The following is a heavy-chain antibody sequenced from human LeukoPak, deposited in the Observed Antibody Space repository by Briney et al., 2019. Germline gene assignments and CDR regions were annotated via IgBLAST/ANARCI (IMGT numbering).Heavy chain of an antibody. V-gene: IGHV3-30-3*01. J-gene: IGHJ4*02. Sequence: PGGSLRLSCAASGFTFSSYAMHCVRQAPGKGLEWVVVISYDGSNKYYADSVKGRFTISRDNSKNALYLQMNSLRAEDTAVYYCARAGFQWELLAPYWGQGTLVTVSS. CDR3: ARAGFQWELLAPY. CDR1: GFTFSSYA. CDR2: ISYDGSNK. D-gene: IGHD1-26*01.